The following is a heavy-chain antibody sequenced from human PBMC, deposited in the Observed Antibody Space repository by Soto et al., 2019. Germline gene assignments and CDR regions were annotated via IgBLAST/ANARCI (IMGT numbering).Heavy chain of an antibody. V-gene: IGHV4-31*03. J-gene: IGHJ5*02. D-gene: IGHD5-12*01. CDR3: ARVGGRWLPTWGWFDP. Sequence: PSETLSLTCTVSGGSISSGGYYWSWIRQHPGKGLEWIGYIYYSGSTYYNPSLKSRVTISVDTSKNQFSLKLSSVTAADTAVYYCARVGGRWLPTWGWFDPWGQGTLVTVSS. CDR2: IYYSGST. CDR1: GGSISSGGYY.